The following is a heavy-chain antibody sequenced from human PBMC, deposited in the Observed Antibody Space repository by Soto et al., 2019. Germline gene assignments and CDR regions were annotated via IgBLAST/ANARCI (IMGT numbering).Heavy chain of an antibody. V-gene: IGHV3-33*01. CDR1: GFTFTRYG. J-gene: IGHJ4*02. CDR2: IWYDGSNK. CDR3: ATEGSCLERGGNFNY. D-gene: IGHD3-3*02. Sequence: QVQLVESGGGVVQPGRSLRLSCETSGFTFTRYGMHWVRQAPGKGLEWVAVIWYDGSNKYYAESVKGRFTISRDDSRNTLYLQMNSLRAEDTAVYYCATEGSCLERGGNFNYWGQGTLVTVSS.